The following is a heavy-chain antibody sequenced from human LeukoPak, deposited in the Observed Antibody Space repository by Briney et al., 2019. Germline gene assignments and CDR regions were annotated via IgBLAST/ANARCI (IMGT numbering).Heavy chain of an antibody. CDR2: ISSSGSTI. CDR3: ARAPMIVVRYFQH. V-gene: IGHV3-11*01. CDR1: GFTFSDYY. D-gene: IGHD3-22*01. J-gene: IGHJ1*01. Sequence: GGSLRLSCAASGFTFSDYYMSWIRQAPGKGLEWVSYISSSGSTIYYADSVKGRFTISRDNAKNSLYLQMNSLRAENTAVYYCARAPMIVVRYFQHWGQGTLVTVSS.